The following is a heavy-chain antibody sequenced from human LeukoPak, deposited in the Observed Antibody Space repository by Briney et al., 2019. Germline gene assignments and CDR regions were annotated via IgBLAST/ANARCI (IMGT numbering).Heavy chain of an antibody. CDR2: ISGGGDTT. V-gene: IGHV3-23*01. D-gene: IGHD3-22*01. Sequence: GGSLRLSCAASGFTFSNFGMSWVRQAPGRGLEWVSGISGGGDTTYYAESVKGRFTISRDNSKNTLFLQMNSLSAEDTAVYYCAKTNGYYDYWGQGTLVTVSS. J-gene: IGHJ4*02. CDR3: AKTNGYYDY. CDR1: GFTFSNFG.